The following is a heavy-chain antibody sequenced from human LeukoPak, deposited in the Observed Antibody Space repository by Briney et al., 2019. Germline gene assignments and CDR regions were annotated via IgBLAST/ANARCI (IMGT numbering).Heavy chain of an antibody. J-gene: IGHJ4*02. V-gene: IGHV3-23*01. CDR1: GFTFSSYA. Sequence: GGSLRLSCAASGFTFSSYAMSWVRQAPGKGLEWVSAISGSGGSTYYADSVKGRFTISRDNSKNTLYLQMNSLRAEDAAVYYCAKRTYYYDSSGYYEGHYFDYWGQGTLVTVSS. D-gene: IGHD3-22*01. CDR3: AKRTYYYDSSGYYEGHYFDY. CDR2: ISGSGGST.